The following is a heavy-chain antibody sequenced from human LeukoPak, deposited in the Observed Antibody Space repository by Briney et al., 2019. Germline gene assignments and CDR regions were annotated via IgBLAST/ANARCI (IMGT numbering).Heavy chain of an antibody. J-gene: IGHJ5*02. V-gene: IGHV4-34*01. D-gene: IGHD6-13*01. CDR2: INHSGST. CDR3: ARDGTPIAAAGMFDP. Sequence: SETLSLTCAVYGGSFSGYYWSWIRQPPGKGLEWIGEINHSGSTNYNPSLKSRVTISVDTSKNQFSLKLSSVTAADTAVYYCARDGTPIAAAGMFDPWGQGTLVTVSS. CDR1: GGSFSGYY.